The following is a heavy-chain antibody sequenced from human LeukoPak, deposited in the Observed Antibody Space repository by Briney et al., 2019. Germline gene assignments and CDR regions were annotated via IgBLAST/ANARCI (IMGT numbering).Heavy chain of an antibody. J-gene: IGHJ5*02. CDR2: ISYDGSNK. CDR1: GFTFSSYG. V-gene: IGHV3-30*03. Sequence: GGSLRLSCAASGFTFSSYGMHWVRQAPGKGLEWVAVISYDGSNKYYADSVKGRFTISRDNSKNTLYLQMNSLRAEDTAVYYCARPDLMRELRFDPWGQGTLVTVSS. CDR3: ARPDLMRELRFDP. D-gene: IGHD1-7*01.